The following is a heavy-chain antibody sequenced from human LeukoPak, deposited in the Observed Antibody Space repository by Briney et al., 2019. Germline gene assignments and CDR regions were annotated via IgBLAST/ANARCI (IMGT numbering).Heavy chain of an antibody. Sequence: GGSLRLSCAASGFTFSDYYMSWIRQAPGKGLEWVSYISSSGSTIYYADSVKGRFTISRDNAKNSLYLQMNSLRAEDTAVYYCAKSPYPSGSGWSGYYFDYWGQGTLVTVSS. D-gene: IGHD6-19*01. V-gene: IGHV3-11*01. CDR3: AKSPYPSGSGWSGYYFDY. CDR2: ISSSGSTI. CDR1: GFTFSDYY. J-gene: IGHJ4*02.